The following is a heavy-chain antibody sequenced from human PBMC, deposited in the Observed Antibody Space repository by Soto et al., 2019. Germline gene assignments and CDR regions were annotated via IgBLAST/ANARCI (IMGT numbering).Heavy chain of an antibody. J-gene: IGHJ6*02. CDR2: IIPIFGTA. V-gene: IGHV1-69*12. Sequence: QVQLVQSGAEVKKPGSSVKVSCKASGGTFSSYAISWVRQAPGQGLEWMGGIIPIFGTANYAQKFQGRVTITADESTITAFMELSSLRSEDTAVYYCARDHPSSSSVYDSYGMDVWGQGTTVTVSS. CDR1: GGTFSSYA. D-gene: IGHD6-6*01. CDR3: ARDHPSSSSVYDSYGMDV.